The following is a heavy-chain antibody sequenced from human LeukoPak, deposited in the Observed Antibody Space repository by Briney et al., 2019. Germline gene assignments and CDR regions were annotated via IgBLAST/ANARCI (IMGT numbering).Heavy chain of an antibody. V-gene: IGHV1-8*01. CDR3: ARDYGDGYKSKHYYYYGMDV. CDR2: MSPNSGDT. J-gene: IGHJ6*02. CDR1: GYTFTSYD. D-gene: IGHD5-24*01. Sequence: GASVKVSCKASGYTFTSYDFNWVRQATGQRPEWMGWMSPNSGDTGYAQKFQDRVTMTRNTSISTAYMELSSLRSDDTAVYYCARDYGDGYKSKHYYYYGMDVWGQGTTVTVSS.